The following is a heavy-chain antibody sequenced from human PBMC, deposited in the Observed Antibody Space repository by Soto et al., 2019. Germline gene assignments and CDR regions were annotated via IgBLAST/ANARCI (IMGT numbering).Heavy chain of an antibody. V-gene: IGHV4-39*01. CDR2: IYYSGST. CDR1: GGTISSSGCY. J-gene: IGHJ4*02. Sequence: SETQSVTCTVAGGTISSSGCYWGWNNQPPGKGLEWIGSIYYSGSTYYNPSLKSRVTISVDTSKNQFSLKLSSVTAADTAVYYCARPYSSGSYYFDYWGQGTLVTVSS. D-gene: IGHD6-19*01. CDR3: ARPYSSGSYYFDY.